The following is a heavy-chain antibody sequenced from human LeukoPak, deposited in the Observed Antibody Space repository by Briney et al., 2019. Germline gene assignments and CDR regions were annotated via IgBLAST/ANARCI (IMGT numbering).Heavy chain of an antibody. CDR1: GGTFSSYA. V-gene: IGHV1-69*13. J-gene: IGHJ4*02. D-gene: IGHD1-26*01. CDR3: AKSIVGATGYFDY. Sequence: SVKVSCKASGGTFSSYAISWVRQAPGQGLEWMGGIIPIFGTANYAQKFQGRVTITADESTSTAYMELSSLRSEDTAVYYCAKSIVGATGYFDYWGQGTLVTVSS. CDR2: IIPIFGTA.